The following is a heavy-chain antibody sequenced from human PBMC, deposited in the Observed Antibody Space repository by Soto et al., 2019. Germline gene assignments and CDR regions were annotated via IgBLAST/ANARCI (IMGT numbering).Heavy chain of an antibody. Sequence: ASVKVSCKASGYTFTGFYLHWVRQAPGQGLEWMGWINPNSGGTTYAQKFQGRVTMTRDTSISTAYMELSRLRSDDTAVYYCARGYYHDRDFDCWGQGTLVTVSS. CDR1: GYTFTGFY. J-gene: IGHJ4*02. CDR2: INPNSGGT. V-gene: IGHV1-2*02. CDR3: ARGYYHDRDFDC. D-gene: IGHD3-22*01.